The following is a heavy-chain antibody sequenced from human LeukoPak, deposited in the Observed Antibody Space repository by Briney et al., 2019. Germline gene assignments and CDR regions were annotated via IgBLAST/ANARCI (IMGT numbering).Heavy chain of an antibody. V-gene: IGHV3-11*04. CDR3: ASSGSYAY. J-gene: IGHJ4*02. D-gene: IGHD1-26*01. CDR1: GFTSRFSFSDYY. CDR2: ISSSGSTI. Sequence: GGSLRLSCAASGFTSRFSFSDYYMSWIRQAPGKGLEWVSYISSSGSTIYYADSVKGRFTISRDNAKNSLYLQMNSLRAEDTAVYYCASSGSYAYWGQGTLVTVSS.